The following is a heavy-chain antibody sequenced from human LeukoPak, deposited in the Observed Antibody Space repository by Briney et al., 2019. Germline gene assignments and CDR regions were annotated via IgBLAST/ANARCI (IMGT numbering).Heavy chain of an antibody. V-gene: IGHV4-59*02. CDR2: IYHTGST. Sequence: SETLSLTCTISGGSVSDYYWSWIRQSPGKGLEWIGYIYHTGSTSYSPSLKSRVTISADTSQNQFSLKLSSVTAADTAVYYCATGLWFGKYLDVWGKGTTVTISS. D-gene: IGHD3-10*01. J-gene: IGHJ6*04. CDR1: GGSVSDYY. CDR3: ATGLWFGKYLDV.